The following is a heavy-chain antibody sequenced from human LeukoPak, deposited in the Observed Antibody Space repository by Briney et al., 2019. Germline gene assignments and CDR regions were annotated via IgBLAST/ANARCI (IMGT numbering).Heavy chain of an antibody. Sequence: GRSLRLSCAASGFTFSSYGMHWVRQAPGKGLEWVAVISYDGSNKYYADSVKGRFTISRDNSKNTLYLQMNSLRAEDTAVYYCARGRGYGDYGPYFDYGGQGTLVTVSS. J-gene: IGHJ4*02. CDR2: ISYDGSNK. D-gene: IGHD4-17*01. V-gene: IGHV3-30*03. CDR1: GFTFSSYG. CDR3: ARGRGYGDYGPYFDY.